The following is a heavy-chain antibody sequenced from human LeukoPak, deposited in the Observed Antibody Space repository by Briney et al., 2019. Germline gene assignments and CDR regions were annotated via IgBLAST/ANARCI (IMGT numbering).Heavy chain of an antibody. D-gene: IGHD3-9*01. V-gene: IGHV4-4*07. J-gene: IGHJ4*02. CDR3: ARATRYYNFDY. Sequence: PSETLSLTCTVSGGSISSSYWNWIRQPAGKALEWIGRIYTSGSTNYNPSLKSRVTMSVDTSKNQFSLKPSSVTAADTAVYYCARATRYYNFDYWGQGALVTVSS. CDR1: GGSISSSY. CDR2: IYTSGST.